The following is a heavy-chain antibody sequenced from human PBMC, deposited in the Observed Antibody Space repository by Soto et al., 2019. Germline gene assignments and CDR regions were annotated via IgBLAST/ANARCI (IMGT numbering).Heavy chain of an antibody. D-gene: IGHD3-22*01. CDR3: ARDRRYYDSRAYLWTARAEYFQH. V-gene: IGHV1-2*02. J-gene: IGHJ1*01. Sequence: QVQLVQSGAEMKKPGASVKVSCKASGYTFTGYYMHWVRQAPGQGLEWMGWINPNSGGTNYAQRVQARVTMTRDTSITTAYMELRRLRSDDTAVYYCARDRRYYDSRAYLWTARAEYFQHWGQGTLVTVSS. CDR2: INPNSGGT. CDR1: GYTFTGYY.